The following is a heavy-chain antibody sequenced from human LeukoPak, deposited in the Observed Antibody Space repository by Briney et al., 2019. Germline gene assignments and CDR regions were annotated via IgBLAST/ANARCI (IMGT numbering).Heavy chain of an antibody. V-gene: IGHV3-48*02. Sequence: GGSLRLSCAASGFTSSSYSMNWGRQAPGRGLEWVSYISSSSKTIYYADSVKGRFTISRDNAKNSLYLQMNSLRDKDSAVYYCARDQGIFDYWGQGTLVTVSS. J-gene: IGHJ4*02. CDR3: ARDQGIFDY. CDR2: ISSSSKTI. CDR1: GFTSSSYS.